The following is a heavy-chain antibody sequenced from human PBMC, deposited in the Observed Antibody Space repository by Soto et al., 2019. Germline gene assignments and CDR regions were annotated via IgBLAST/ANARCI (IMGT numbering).Heavy chain of an antibody. J-gene: IGHJ4*02. CDR2: INPSGGST. Sequence: QVQLVQSGAEVKKPGASVKVSCKASGYTFTSYYMHWVRHAPGQGLEWMGIINPSGGSTSYAQKFQGRVTMTRDTSTSTVYMELSSLRSEDTAVYYCARDGRSSYSSAWYYFDYWGQGTLVTVSS. CDR3: ARDGRSSYSSAWYYFDY. D-gene: IGHD6-19*01. CDR1: GYTFTSYY. V-gene: IGHV1-46*01.